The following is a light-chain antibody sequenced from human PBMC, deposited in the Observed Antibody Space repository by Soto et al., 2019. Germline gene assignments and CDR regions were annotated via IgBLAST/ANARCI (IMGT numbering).Light chain of an antibody. J-gene: IGKJ1*01. V-gene: IGKV2D-29*02. Sequence: EIVWTQTPRSLYVTPGQPASISCKRSQTLLHSDGRNFLYWYLQKPGQSPQLLIYEVSNRFSGVPDRFSGSGSGTDFTLKVSRVEAEDVGVYYCLQSTQLPWTFGQGTKVEI. CDR3: LQSTQLPWT. CDR2: EVS. CDR1: QTLLHSDGRNF.